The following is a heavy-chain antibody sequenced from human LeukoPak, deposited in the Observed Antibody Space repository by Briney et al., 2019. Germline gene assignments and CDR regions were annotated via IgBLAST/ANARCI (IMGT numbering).Heavy chain of an antibody. Sequence: SQTMSLTCTVSGGSVNSGNYYWTWIRQPAGKGLEWIGRIYTSGSTNYNPSLKSRVTISIDASKNQFSLRLSSVTAADTAVYYCTRGGKLMNFWGQGTLVTVSS. D-gene: IGHD2-8*01. CDR1: GGSVNSGNYY. V-gene: IGHV4-61*02. CDR2: IYTSGST. J-gene: IGHJ4*02. CDR3: TRGGKLMNF.